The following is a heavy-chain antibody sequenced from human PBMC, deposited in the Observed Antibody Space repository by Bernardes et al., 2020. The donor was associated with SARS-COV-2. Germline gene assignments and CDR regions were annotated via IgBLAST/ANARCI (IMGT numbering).Heavy chain of an antibody. CDR1: GFTFNSYA. J-gene: IGHJ4*02. D-gene: IGHD5-12*01. CDR2: ISYDGSNE. Sequence: GGSLRLSCAASGFTFNSYAMHWVRKAPGKGLEWVAVISYDGSNENYVDSVKGRFTISRDISNNTLYLQMNSLRPEDTAVYFCAKDLAWKDIGHIFEYWGQGALVTVSS. V-gene: IGHV3-30*18. CDR3: AKDLAWKDIGHIFEY.